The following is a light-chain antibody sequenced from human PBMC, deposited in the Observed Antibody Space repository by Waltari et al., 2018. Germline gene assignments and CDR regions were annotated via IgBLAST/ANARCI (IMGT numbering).Light chain of an antibody. CDR3: CSYTSSSTSV. V-gene: IGLV2-18*02. CDR1: SSDVGSYNR. CDR2: EVS. Sequence: QSALTQPPSVSGSPGQSVTISCTGTSSDVGSYNRVSWYPPPPGTAPKLMIDEVSVRAAGVPDRFSGSKSCNTASLTISGLQADDEADYYCCSYTSSSTSVFGGGTKLTVL. J-gene: IGLJ2*01.